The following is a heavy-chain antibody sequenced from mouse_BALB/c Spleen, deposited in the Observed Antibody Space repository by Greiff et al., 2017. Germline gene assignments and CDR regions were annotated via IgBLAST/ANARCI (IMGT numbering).Heavy chain of an antibody. CDR1: GYSITSDYA. D-gene: IGHD1-1*01. CDR2: ISYSGST. CDR3: ARKVTTVVADAMDY. V-gene: IGHV3-2*02. Sequence: EVQLQESGPGLVKPSQSLSLTCTVTGYSITSDYAWNWIRQFPGNQLEWMGYISYSGSTSYNPSLKSRISITRDTSKNQFFLQLNSVTTEDTATYYCARKVTTVVADAMDYWGQGTSVTVSS. J-gene: IGHJ4*01.